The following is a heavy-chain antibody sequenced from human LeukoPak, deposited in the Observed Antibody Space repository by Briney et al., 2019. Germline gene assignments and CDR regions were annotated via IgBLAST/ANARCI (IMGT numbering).Heavy chain of an antibody. J-gene: IGHJ4*02. CDR3: ASKIDFWSGPPDS. D-gene: IGHD3-3*01. CDR1: GGSISSGDYY. V-gene: IGHV4-30-4*02. CDR2: IYYSGST. Sequence: SETLSLTCTVSGGSISSGDYYWSWIRQPPGKGLEWIGYIYYSGSTYYNPSLKSRVTISVDTSKNQFSLKLSSVTAADTAVYYCASKIDFWSGPPDSWGQGTLVTVSS.